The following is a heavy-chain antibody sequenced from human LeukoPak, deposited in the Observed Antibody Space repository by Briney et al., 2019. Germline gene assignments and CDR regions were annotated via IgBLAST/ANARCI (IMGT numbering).Heavy chain of an antibody. Sequence: KTSETLSLTCTVSGGSISSGDYYWSWIRQPPGKGLEWIGYIYYSGSTYYNPSLKSRVTISVDTSKNQFSLKLSSVTAADTAVYYCASIAARPYLDYWGQGTLVPVPS. CDR3: ASIAARPYLDY. CDR1: GGSISSGDYY. J-gene: IGHJ4*02. CDR2: IYYSGST. V-gene: IGHV4-30-4*01. D-gene: IGHD6-6*01.